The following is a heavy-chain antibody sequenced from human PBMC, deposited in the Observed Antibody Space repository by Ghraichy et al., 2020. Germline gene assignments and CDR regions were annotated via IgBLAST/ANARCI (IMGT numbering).Heavy chain of an antibody. J-gene: IGHJ4*02. V-gene: IGHV1-46*01. CDR3: ARGLFRAYSSSSVFDY. Sequence: ASVKVSCKASGYTFTSYYMLWVRQAPGQGLEWMGIINPSGGSTSYAQKFQGRVTMTRDTSTSTVYMELSSLRSEDTAVYYCARGLFRAYSSSSVFDYWGQGTLVTVSS. CDR2: INPSGGST. D-gene: IGHD6-6*01. CDR1: GYTFTSYY.